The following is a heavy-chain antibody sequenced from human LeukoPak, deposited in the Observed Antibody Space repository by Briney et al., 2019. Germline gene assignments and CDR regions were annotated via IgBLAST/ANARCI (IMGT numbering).Heavy chain of an antibody. CDR2: IHPNSGGT. D-gene: IGHD5-18*01. J-gene: IGHJ3*02. CDR3: ATSGYTYGALDI. CDR1: GYTFTSYD. Sequence: ASVKVSCKASGYTFTSYDINWVRQATGQGLEWMGWIHPNSGGTNYAQKFQDWVTMTRDTSISTAYMELTRLRSDDTAMYYCATSGYTYGALDIWGQGTMVTVSS. V-gene: IGHV1-2*04.